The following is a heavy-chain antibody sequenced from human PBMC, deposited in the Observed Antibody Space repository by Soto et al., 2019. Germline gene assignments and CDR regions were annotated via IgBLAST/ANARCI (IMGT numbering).Heavy chain of an antibody. CDR3: ARPYGAYDGWLDP. J-gene: IGHJ5*02. D-gene: IGHD4-17*01. Sequence: KVSCKASGGTFSSYAISWVRQAPGQGLEWMGGIIPIFGTANYAQKFQGRVTINADKSTSTAYMELSSLRSEDTAVYYCARPYGAYDGWLDPCHQGSLIISSS. CDR2: IIPIFGTA. V-gene: IGHV1-69*06. CDR1: GGTFSSYA.